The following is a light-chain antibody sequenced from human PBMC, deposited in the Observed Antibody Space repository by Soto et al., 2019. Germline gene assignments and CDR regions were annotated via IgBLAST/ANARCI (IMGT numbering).Light chain of an antibody. V-gene: IGKV1-16*01. CDR2: AAS. Sequence: DIHMTQSPSSLSACVGDRVTITFRAGQTISNYVNWYQQKPGKAPKVLIYAASTLQSGVPSRFSGSGSGTEFTLTISSLQPDDFATYYCQQYDTYSTFGQGTKVDIK. CDR3: QQYDTYST. J-gene: IGKJ1*01. CDR1: QTISNY.